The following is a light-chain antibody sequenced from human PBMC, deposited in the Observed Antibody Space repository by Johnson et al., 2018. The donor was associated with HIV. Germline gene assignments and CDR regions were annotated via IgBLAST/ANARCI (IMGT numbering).Light chain of an antibody. CDR2: ENN. CDR3: GTWDSSLSNGV. V-gene: IGLV1-51*02. CDR1: SSNIGNNY. J-gene: IGLJ1*01. Sequence: QSVLTQPPSVSAAPGQRVTISCSGSSSNIGNNYVSWYQQLPGTAPKLLIYENNKRPSGIPDRFSASKSGTSATLGITGLQTGDEAVYFCGTWDSSLSNGVFGPGTEVTVL.